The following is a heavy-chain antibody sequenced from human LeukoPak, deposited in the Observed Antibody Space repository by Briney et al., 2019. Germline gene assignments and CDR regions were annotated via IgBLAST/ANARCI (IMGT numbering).Heavy chain of an antibody. CDR1: GFAFSSYE. V-gene: IGHV3-48*03. CDR3: ARDSSGWYVSDY. Sequence: GGSLRLSCAASGFAFSSYEMNWVRQAPGKGLEWVSYISSSGSTIYYADSVKGRFTISRDNAKNSLYLQMNSLRAEDTAVYYCARDSSGWYVSDYWGQGTLVTVSS. CDR2: ISSSGSTI. J-gene: IGHJ4*02. D-gene: IGHD6-19*01.